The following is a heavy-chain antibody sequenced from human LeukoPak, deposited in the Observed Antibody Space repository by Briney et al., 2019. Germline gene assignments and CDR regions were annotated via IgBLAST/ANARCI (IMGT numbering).Heavy chain of an antibody. J-gene: IGHJ4*02. V-gene: IGHV3-23*01. Sequence: PGGSLRLSCIASGFTFSTYAMSWVRQAPGEGLEWVSGISGSGGSTYYTDSVKGRFTISRDNSKNTLHLQMSSLRAEDTALYYCVKDRCDRTTCPEVWGQGTLVTVSS. CDR1: GFTFSTYA. CDR2: ISGSGGST. CDR3: VKDRCDRTTCPEV. D-gene: IGHD2-2*01.